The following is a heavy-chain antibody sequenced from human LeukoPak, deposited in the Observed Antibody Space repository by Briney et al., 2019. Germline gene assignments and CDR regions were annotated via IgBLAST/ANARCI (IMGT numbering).Heavy chain of an antibody. V-gene: IGHV4-34*01. D-gene: IGHD4-17*01. Sequence: SETLSLTCAVYGGSFSGYYWSWIRQPPGKGLEWIGEINHSGSTNYNPSLKSRVTISVDTSKNQFSLKLSSVTAADTAVYYCAGGIYGDYGHYYYGMDVWGQGTTVTVSS. CDR2: INHSGST. J-gene: IGHJ6*02. CDR3: AGGIYGDYGHYYYGMDV. CDR1: GGSFSGYY.